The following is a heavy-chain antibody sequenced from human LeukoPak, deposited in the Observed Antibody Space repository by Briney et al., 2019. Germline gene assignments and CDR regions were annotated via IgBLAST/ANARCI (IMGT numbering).Heavy chain of an antibody. D-gene: IGHD6-25*01. J-gene: IGHJ4*02. CDR3: ATSRRLNYFDY. Sequence: GGSLRLSCAASGFTFSSYWVHWVRQAPGKGLVWVSRINSDGSSTSYADSVKGRFTISRDNAKNTLYLQMNSLRAEDTAVYYCATSRRLNYFDYWGQGTLVTVSS. CDR1: GFTFSSYW. V-gene: IGHV3-74*01. CDR2: INSDGSST.